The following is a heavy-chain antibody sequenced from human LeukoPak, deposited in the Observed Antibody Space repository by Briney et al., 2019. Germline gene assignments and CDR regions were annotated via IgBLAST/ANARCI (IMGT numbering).Heavy chain of an antibody. V-gene: IGHV1-24*01. CDR3: ALPTKYYDYVWGSPGTYAFDI. CDR2: FDPEDGET. Sequence: ASVKVSCKVSGYTLTELSMHWVRQAPGKGLEWMGGFDPEDGETIYAQKFQGRVTMTEDTSTDTAYMELSSLRSEDTAVYYCALPTKYYDYVWGSPGTYAFDIRGQGTMVTVSS. J-gene: IGHJ3*02. D-gene: IGHD3-16*01. CDR1: GYTLTELS.